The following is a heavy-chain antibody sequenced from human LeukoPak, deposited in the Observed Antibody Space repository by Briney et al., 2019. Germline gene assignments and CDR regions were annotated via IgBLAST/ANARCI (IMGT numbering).Heavy chain of an antibody. CDR1: GYSFTDYW. D-gene: IGHD6-19*01. V-gene: IGHV5-51*01. CDR3: ARSPGASIAVAGLVT. CDR2: IYPGDSDT. Sequence: GESLKISCKGSGYSFTDYWIGWVRQMPGKGLEWMGIIYPGDSDTKYSPSFQGQVTISADKSISTAYLQWSSLKASDTAMYYCARSPGASIAVAGLVTWGQGTLVTVSS. J-gene: IGHJ5*02.